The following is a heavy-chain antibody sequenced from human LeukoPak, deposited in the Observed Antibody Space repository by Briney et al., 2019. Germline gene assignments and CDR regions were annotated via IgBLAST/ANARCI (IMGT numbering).Heavy chain of an antibody. CDR1: GFTFSSYS. CDR2: ISSSSSYI. Sequence: GGSLRLSCAASGFTFSSYSMNWVRQAPGKGLEWVSSISSSSSYIYYTDSVKGRFTISRDNAKNSLYLQMNSLRAEDTAVYYCARDSYYYDSSGYWGKAFDIWGQGTMVTVSS. J-gene: IGHJ3*02. V-gene: IGHV3-21*01. CDR3: ARDSYYYDSSGYWGKAFDI. D-gene: IGHD3-22*01.